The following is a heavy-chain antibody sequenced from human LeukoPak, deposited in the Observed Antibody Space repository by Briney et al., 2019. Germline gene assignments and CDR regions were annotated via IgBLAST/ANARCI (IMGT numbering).Heavy chain of an antibody. CDR3: TRNSGIIFGFRYFDL. V-gene: IGHV4-39*07. CDR2: IYYSGST. D-gene: IGHD3/OR15-3a*01. Sequence: SETLSLTCTVSGGSISSRSYYWGWIRQPPGKGLEWIGIIYYSGSTYSNPSLRSRVTISVDTSKNQFSLKLTSVTAADTAVYYCTRNSGIIFGFRYFDLWGRGTLVTVSS. J-gene: IGHJ2*01. CDR1: GGSISSRSYY.